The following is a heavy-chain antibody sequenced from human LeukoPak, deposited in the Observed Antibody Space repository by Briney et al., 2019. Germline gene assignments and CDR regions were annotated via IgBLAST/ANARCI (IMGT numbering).Heavy chain of an antibody. J-gene: IGHJ4*02. CDR2: ISTNNGDT. V-gene: IGHV1-18*01. D-gene: IGHD6-13*01. Sequence: GASVKVSCKASGYTVTSNGISWVRQAPGQGLEWMGWISTNNGDTKYGMKFQGRVIMTTDTSTSTTYMEVRSLRSDDTAVYYCARDERAAAAGSEYYFDYWGQGTLVTVSS. CDR3: ARDERAAAAGSEYYFDY. CDR1: GYTVTSNG.